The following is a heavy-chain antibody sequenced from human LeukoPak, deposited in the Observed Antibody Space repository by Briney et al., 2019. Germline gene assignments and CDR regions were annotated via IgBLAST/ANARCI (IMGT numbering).Heavy chain of an antibody. D-gene: IGHD1-26*01. CDR2: IYHSGST. V-gene: IGHV4-30-2*01. CDR3: ARGGGGSYTGGFDY. J-gene: IGHJ4*02. CDR1: GGSISSGGYY. Sequence: PSQTLSLTCTISGGSISSGGYYWSWIRQPPGKGLEWIGYIYHSGSTYYNPSLKSRVTISVDRSKNQFSLKLSSVTAADTAVYYCARGGGGSYTGGFDYWGQGTLVTVSS.